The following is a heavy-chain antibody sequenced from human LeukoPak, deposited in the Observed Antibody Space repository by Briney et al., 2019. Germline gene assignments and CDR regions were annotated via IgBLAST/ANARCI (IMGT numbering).Heavy chain of an antibody. CDR3: SRGYTRGAFDI. D-gene: IGHD2-2*01. V-gene: IGHV1-2*02. J-gene: IGHJ3*02. CDR1: GYMFNGYY. Sequence: GASVKVSCKASGYMFNGYYIHWVRQAPGQGLEWMGWIKPNSGDTNYAQMFQGSVTMSRATSISTAYMELTSLRSDDTAVYYCSRGYTRGAFDIWGQGTMVTVSS. CDR2: IKPNSGDT.